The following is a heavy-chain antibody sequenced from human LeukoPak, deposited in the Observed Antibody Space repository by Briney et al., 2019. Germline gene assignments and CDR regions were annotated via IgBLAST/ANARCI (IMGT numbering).Heavy chain of an antibody. J-gene: IGHJ4*02. CDR3: AKLGRLAVAGRVRGYFGY. V-gene: IGHV5-51*01. CDR1: GYSFTSYW. Sequence: GESLKIFCKGSGYSFTSYWLGWGRQMPGKGLEWMGIIYPGDSDTRYSPSFQGQVTISAVKTISTAYLQWSSLKASGAAMYYGAKLGRLAVAGRVRGYFGYWGQGTLVTVSS. D-gene: IGHD6-19*01. CDR2: IYPGDSDT.